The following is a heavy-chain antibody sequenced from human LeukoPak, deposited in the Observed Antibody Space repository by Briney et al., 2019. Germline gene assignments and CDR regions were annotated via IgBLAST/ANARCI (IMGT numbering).Heavy chain of an antibody. Sequence: ASVKVSCTASGYTFTSYDINWVRQATGQGLEWMGWMNPNSGNRGYAQKFQGRVTMTRNTPISTAYMELSSLRSEDTAVYYCARGGEGSHGLEYWGQGTLVTVSS. CDR1: GYTFTSYD. D-gene: IGHD3-16*01. V-gene: IGHV1-8*01. CDR2: MNPNSGNR. CDR3: ARGGEGSHGLEY. J-gene: IGHJ4*02.